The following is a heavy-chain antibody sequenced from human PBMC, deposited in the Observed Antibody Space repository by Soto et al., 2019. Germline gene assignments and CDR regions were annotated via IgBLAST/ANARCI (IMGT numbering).Heavy chain of an antibody. D-gene: IGHD6-6*01. CDR2: INHGGST. Sequence: PSATLSLTCAVYGASFNDYYWSLIRQPPGKGLGCIWEINHGGSTNYNPSLKSRVTVSVDTSNNQFSLKLSSMTAADTSVYYCAGREFSSSSFYYSYYTMDVWGQGTTVTVSS. CDR1: GASFNDYY. J-gene: IGHJ6*02. V-gene: IGHV4-34*01. CDR3: AGREFSSSSFYYSYYTMDV.